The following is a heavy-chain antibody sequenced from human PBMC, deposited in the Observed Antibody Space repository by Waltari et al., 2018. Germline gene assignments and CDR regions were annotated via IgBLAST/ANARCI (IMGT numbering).Heavy chain of an antibody. D-gene: IGHD3-10*01. J-gene: IGHJ4*02. CDR2: INAGNGNT. V-gene: IGHV1-3*01. CDR3: ARDAPGDY. CDR1: GYTFTSYA. Sequence: QVQLVQSGAEVKKPGASVKVSCKASGYTFTSYAMHWVRQAPGQRLEWMGWINAGNGNTKYSQKFQGRVTITRDTSAITAYMELSSLRSEDTAVYYCARDAPGDYWGQGTLVTVSS.